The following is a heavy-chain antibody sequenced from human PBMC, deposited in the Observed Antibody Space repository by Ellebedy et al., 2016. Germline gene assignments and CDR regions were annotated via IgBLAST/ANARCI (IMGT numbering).Heavy chain of an antibody. Sequence: SETLSLTXTVSGGSISSSNYYWGWIRQPPGKGLEWIGRSYYSGSTYYNPSLKSRVTISVDTSKNQFSLKLSSVTAADTAVYYCASPKAYYGDYQWFDYWGQGTLVTVSS. CDR3: ASPKAYYGDYQWFDY. J-gene: IGHJ4*02. CDR1: GGSISSSNYY. CDR2: SYYSGST. V-gene: IGHV4-39*01. D-gene: IGHD4-17*01.